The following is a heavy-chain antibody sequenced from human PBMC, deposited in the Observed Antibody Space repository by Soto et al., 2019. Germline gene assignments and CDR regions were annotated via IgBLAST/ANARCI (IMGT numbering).Heavy chain of an antibody. J-gene: IGHJ5*02. CDR1: GFTFSNAW. Sequence: GGSLRLSCAASGFTFSNAWMSWVRQAPGKGLEWVGRIKSKTDGGTTDYAAPVKGRFTISRDDSKNTLYLQMNSLKTEDTAVYYCTTEDWGLGRWFDPWGQGTLVTVSS. CDR3: TTEDWGLGRWFDP. D-gene: IGHD7-27*01. CDR2: IKSKTDGGTT. V-gene: IGHV3-15*01.